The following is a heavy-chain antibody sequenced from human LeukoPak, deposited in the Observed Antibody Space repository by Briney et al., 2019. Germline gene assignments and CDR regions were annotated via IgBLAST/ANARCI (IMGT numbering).Heavy chain of an antibody. CDR1: GFTFSSYA. Sequence: PGGSLRLSCAASGFTFSSYAMSWVRQAPGKGLEWVSAISGSGGRTYYADSVKGRFTISRDNSKNTLYLQMNSLRAEDTAVYYCAKVNNYYGSGSYLDYWGQGTLVTVSS. V-gene: IGHV3-23*01. J-gene: IGHJ4*02. CDR2: ISGSGGRT. CDR3: AKVNNYYGSGSYLDY. D-gene: IGHD3-10*01.